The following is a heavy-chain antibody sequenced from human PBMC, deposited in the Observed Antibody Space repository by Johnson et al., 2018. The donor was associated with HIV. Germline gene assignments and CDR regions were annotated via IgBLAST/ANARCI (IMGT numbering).Heavy chain of an antibody. CDR3: AGDYRGRDVDVFDV. CDR2: IGFDGTKR. J-gene: IGHJ3*01. V-gene: IGHV3-30*02. Sequence: QVQLVESGGGVVQPGGSLRLSCAASGFTFSSYGMHWVRQAPGKGLEWVAFIGFDGTKRYYADSLKGRFTISRDNSKNMLDLQMNSMRAGEAAGYYCAGDYRGRDVDVFDVWGQGTMVTVSS. CDR1: GFTFSSYG. D-gene: IGHD3-16*02.